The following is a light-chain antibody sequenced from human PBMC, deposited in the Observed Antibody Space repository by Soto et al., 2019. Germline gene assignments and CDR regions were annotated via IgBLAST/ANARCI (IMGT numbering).Light chain of an antibody. Sequence: DIQMTQSPSTLSASVGDRVTVTCRASQSVRDWVAWYQQQAGRAPRLLIYKASSLQSGVPSRFSGSGFGTEFTLTSSSLQPDDFASYYGQQYYSYSPLTFGGGTKVEIK. J-gene: IGKJ4*01. CDR3: QQYYSYSPLT. V-gene: IGKV1-5*03. CDR2: KAS. CDR1: QSVRDW.